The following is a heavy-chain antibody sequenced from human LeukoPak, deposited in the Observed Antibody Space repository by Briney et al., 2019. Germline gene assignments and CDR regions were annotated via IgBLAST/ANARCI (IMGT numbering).Heavy chain of an antibody. J-gene: IGHJ5*02. CDR1: GYTFTGYT. CDR3: ARGAKFRSYGSGTYYTSLPFDP. CDR2: INTGNGNT. Sequence: ASVKVSCKASGYTFTGYTMHWVRQAPGQRLEWMGWINTGNGNTKYSQEFQGRVTITRDTSASTAYMELSSLRSEDMAVYYCARGAKFRSYGSGTYYTSLPFDPWGQGTLATVSS. V-gene: IGHV1-3*03. D-gene: IGHD3-10*01.